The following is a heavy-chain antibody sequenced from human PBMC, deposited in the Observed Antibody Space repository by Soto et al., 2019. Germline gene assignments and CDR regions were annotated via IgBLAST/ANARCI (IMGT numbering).Heavy chain of an antibody. CDR1: GFTFSSYA. Sequence: GSLRLSCAASGFTFSSYAMSWVRQAPGKGLEWVSAISGSGGITYYADSVKGRFTISRDNSKNTLYLQMNSLRAEDTAVYHCAKKTGRYFDWLLSIDYWGQGPLVTVSS. CDR2: ISGSGGIT. D-gene: IGHD3-9*01. V-gene: IGHV3-23*01. CDR3: AKKTGRYFDWLLSIDY. J-gene: IGHJ4*02.